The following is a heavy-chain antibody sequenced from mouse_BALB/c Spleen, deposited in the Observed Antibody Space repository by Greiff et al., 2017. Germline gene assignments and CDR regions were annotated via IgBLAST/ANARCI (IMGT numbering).Heavy chain of an antibody. CDR1: GYTFTSSW. D-gene: IGHD2-3*01. V-gene: IGHV1S130*01. CDR3: ARGRGYDGYFAWFAY. CDR2: IHPNSGNT. J-gene: IGHJ3*01. Sequence: VQLQQSGSVLVRPGASVKLSCKASGYTFTSSWMHWAKQRPGQGLEWIGEIHPNSGNTNYNEKFKGKATLTVDTSSSTAYVDLSSLTSEDSAVYYCARGRGYDGYFAWFAYWGQGTLVTVSA.